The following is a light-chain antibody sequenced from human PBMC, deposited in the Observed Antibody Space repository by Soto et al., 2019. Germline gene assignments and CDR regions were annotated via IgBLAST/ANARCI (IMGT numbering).Light chain of an antibody. CDR2: AAS. V-gene: IGKV1-17*01. CDR3: LQHTNFPIT. Sequence: IQMTQSPSSLSASVGGRVTITCRASQSISSYLNWYQQKPGKAPKLLIYAASSLQTGVPSRFSGSGSGTDFTLTISSLQPEDFATYYCLQHTNFPITFGQGTRLEIK. CDR1: QSISSY. J-gene: IGKJ5*01.